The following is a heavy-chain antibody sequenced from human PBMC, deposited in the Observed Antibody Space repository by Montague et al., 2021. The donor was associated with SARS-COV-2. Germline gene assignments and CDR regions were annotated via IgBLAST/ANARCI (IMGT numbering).Heavy chain of an antibody. J-gene: IGHJ4*02. CDR1: GASINAYY. Sequence: SETLSLTCAVSGASINAYYWTWIRQPPGKGLEYIGFTYYSGSANYNPSLKSRVTISVDKSKNQFSLILTSATAADTAMYYCARLAPERHCSVATCSPHWGQGILVTVSS. CDR2: TYYSGSA. CDR3: ARLAPERHCSVATCSPH. D-gene: IGHD2-2*01. V-gene: IGHV4-59*01.